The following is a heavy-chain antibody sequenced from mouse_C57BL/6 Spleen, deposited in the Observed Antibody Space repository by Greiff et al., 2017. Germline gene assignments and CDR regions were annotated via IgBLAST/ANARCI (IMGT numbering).Heavy chain of an antibody. Sequence: EVQLQQSGPELVKPGASVKISCKASGYTFTDYYMNWVKQSHGKSLEWIGDINPNNGGTSYNQKFKGKATLTVDKSSSTAYMELRSLTSEDSAVYYCARCYDPYAMYYWGKRTSVTVAS. CDR2: INPNNGGT. CDR1: GYTFTDYY. J-gene: IGHJ4*01. CDR3: ARCYDPYAMYY. V-gene: IGHV1-26*01. D-gene: IGHD2-3*01.